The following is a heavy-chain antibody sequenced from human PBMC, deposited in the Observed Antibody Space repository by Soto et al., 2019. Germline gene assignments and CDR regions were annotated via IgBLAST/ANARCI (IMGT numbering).Heavy chain of an antibody. D-gene: IGHD6-13*01. J-gene: IGHJ4*02. CDR3: ARDRLVAAAGLVDY. Sequence: GGSLRLSCAASGFTFSSYSMNWVRQAPGKGLEWVSSISSSSSYIYYADSVKGRFTISRDNAKNSLYLQMNGLRAEDTAVYYCARDRLVAAAGLVDYWGQGTLVTVSS. CDR2: ISSSSSYI. V-gene: IGHV3-21*01. CDR1: GFTFSSYS.